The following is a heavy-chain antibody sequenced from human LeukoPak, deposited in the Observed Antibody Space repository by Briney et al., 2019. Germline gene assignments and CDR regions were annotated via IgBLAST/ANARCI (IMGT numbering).Heavy chain of an antibody. CDR3: ARDRGLVRGELDY. V-gene: IGHV3-30*03. CDR2: ISYDGSNK. CDR1: GFTFSSYG. D-gene: IGHD3-10*01. Sequence: PGGSLRLSCAASGFTFSSYGMHWVRQAPGKGLEWVAVISYDGSNKYYADSVKGRFTISRDNAKNSLYLQMNSLRAEDTAVYYCARDRGLVRGELDYWGQGTLVTVSS. J-gene: IGHJ4*02.